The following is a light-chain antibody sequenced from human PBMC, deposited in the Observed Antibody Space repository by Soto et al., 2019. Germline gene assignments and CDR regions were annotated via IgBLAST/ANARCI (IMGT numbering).Light chain of an antibody. V-gene: IGKV3-11*01. CDR1: QSGTSY. CDR3: QQRSNWLT. J-gene: IGKJ4*01. Sequence: EIVLTQSPGTLALSPGEIDTLSCRATQSGTSYLAGYQQKPGQAPRRLLYDASNRATGIPARFSGSGSGTAFNLTISRLEPEDFAVYYCQQRSNWLTFGGWTKVEIK. CDR2: DAS.